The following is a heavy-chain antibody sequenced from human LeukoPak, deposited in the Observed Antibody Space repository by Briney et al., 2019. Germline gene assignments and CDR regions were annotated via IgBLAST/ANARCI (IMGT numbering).Heavy chain of an antibody. D-gene: IGHD3-10*01. Sequence: GGSLRLSCVAAGFTFSNYVMSWVRQAPGKGLEWVSVIYSGGSTYYADSVKGRFTISRDNSKNTLYLQMNSLRAEDTAVYYCARDSTMVRGVIIIGAFDIWGQGTMVTVSS. CDR2: IYSGGST. V-gene: IGHV3-53*01. J-gene: IGHJ3*02. CDR1: GFTFSNYV. CDR3: ARDSTMVRGVIIIGAFDI.